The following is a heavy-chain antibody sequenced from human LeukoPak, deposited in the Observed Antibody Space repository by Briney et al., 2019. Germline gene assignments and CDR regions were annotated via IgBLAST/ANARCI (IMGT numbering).Heavy chain of an antibody. CDR3: ARERQDTILHSGAFDI. Sequence: GGSLRLSCAASGFTFSTYFMHWVRQAPGKGLEWVADIASDGSHTFYVGSVKGRFTISRENSKNTLYLQMNSRRAEDTAVYFCARERQDTILHSGAFDIWGQGTMVTVSS. CDR1: GFTFSTYF. CDR2: IASDGSHT. V-gene: IGHV3-30-3*01. J-gene: IGHJ3*02. D-gene: IGHD2-21*01.